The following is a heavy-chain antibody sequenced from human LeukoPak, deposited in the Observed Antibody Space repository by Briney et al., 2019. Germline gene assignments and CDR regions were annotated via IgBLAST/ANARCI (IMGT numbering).Heavy chain of an antibody. Sequence: EINHSGSTNYNPSLKSRVTISVDTSKNQFSLKLSSVTAADTAVYYCARRLYSSSSRGYFDLWGRGTLVTVSS. CDR2: INHSGST. D-gene: IGHD6-6*01. J-gene: IGHJ2*01. V-gene: IGHV4-34*01. CDR3: ARRLYSSSSRGYFDL.